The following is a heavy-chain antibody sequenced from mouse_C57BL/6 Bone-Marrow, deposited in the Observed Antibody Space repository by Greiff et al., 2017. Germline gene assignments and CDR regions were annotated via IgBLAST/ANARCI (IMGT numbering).Heavy chain of an antibody. V-gene: IGHV1-54*01. CDR1: GYAFTNYL. Sequence: QVQLQQSGAELVRPGTSVKVSCKASGYAFTNYLIAWVKQRPGQGLEWIGVINPGSGGTNYNEKFKGKATLTADKSSSTAYMQLSSLTSEDSAVYFCARVGDSSGFDYWGQGTTLTVSS. CDR3: ARVGDSSGFDY. J-gene: IGHJ2*01. D-gene: IGHD3-2*02. CDR2: INPGSGGT.